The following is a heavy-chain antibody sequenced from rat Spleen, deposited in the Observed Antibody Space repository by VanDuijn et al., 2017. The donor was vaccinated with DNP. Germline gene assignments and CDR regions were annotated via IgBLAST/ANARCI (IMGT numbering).Heavy chain of an antibody. Sequence: QVQLKESGPGLVQPSQTLSLTCTVSGFSLTIYTVSWIRQPPGKGLEWIAAMSSGGSTYYNSVLKSRLSTSRDTSKSQVFLKMNSLQTEDTAMYFCALAGRGTLDAWGQGTSVTVSS. CDR2: MSSGGST. CDR1: GFSLTIYT. CDR3: ALAGRGTLDA. J-gene: IGHJ4*01. V-gene: IGHV2-6*01. D-gene: IGHD1-4*01.